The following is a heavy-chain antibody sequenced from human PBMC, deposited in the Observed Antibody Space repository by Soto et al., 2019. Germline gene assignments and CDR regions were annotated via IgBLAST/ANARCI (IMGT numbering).Heavy chain of an antibody. CDR2: IFSNDEK. J-gene: IGHJ5*02. CDR1: GFSLSNARMG. CDR3: ARSLTTAGYNWFDP. D-gene: IGHD6-13*01. Sequence: QVTLKESGPVLVKPTETLTLTCTVSGFSLSNARMGVSWIRQPPGKALEWLAHIFSNDEKSYRTSLKSRLTISKDTSKSQVVLIMTHLDPVDTATYYCARSLTTAGYNWFDPWGQGTLVTVSS. V-gene: IGHV2-26*01.